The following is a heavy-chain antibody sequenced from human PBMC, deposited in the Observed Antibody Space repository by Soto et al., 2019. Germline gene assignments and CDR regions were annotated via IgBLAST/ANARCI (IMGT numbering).Heavy chain of an antibody. Sequence: QVQLQQWGAGLLKPSETLSLTCAVYGGSFSGYYWSWIRQPPGKGLEWIGEINHSGSTNSNPSLKSRVTISVDTSKNQFSLKLSSVTAADTAVYYCARGQDYDFWSGSYFDYWGQGTLVTVSS. J-gene: IGHJ4*02. CDR1: GGSFSGYY. D-gene: IGHD3-3*01. CDR2: INHSGST. CDR3: ARGQDYDFWSGSYFDY. V-gene: IGHV4-34*01.